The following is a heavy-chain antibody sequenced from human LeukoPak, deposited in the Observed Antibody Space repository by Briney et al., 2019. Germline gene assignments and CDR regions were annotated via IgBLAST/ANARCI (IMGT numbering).Heavy chain of an antibody. CDR1: GGSISSYY. V-gene: IGHV4-59*12. CDR3: ASLITIFGVVTHFDY. D-gene: IGHD3-3*01. J-gene: IGHJ4*02. CDR2: IYYSGST. Sequence: PSETLSLTCTVSGGSISSYYWSWIRQPPGKGLEWIGYIYYSGSTNYNPSLKSRVTISVDRSKNQFSLKLSSVTAADTAVYYCASLITIFGVVTHFDYWGQGTLVTVSS.